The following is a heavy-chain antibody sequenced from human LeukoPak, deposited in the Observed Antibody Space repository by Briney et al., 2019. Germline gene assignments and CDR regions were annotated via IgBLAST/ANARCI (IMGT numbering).Heavy chain of an antibody. CDR2: IIPIFGTT. V-gene: IGHV1-69*06. D-gene: IGHD6-25*01. CDR1: GGTFTTSA. Sequence: SVKVSCKASGGTFTTSAISWVRQAPGQGFEWMGKIIPIFGTTNYAQKFQGRVRITADKSTSTAYMELSSLRSEDTAVYYCARGSMAAQRGYFDYWDQAILVTVSS. J-gene: IGHJ4*02. CDR3: ARGSMAAQRGYFDY.